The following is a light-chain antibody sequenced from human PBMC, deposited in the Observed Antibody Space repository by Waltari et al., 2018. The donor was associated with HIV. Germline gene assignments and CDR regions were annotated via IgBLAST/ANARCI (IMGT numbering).Light chain of an antibody. CDR2: WSS. J-gene: IGKJ5*01. CDR3: QQYFDLPYT. V-gene: IGKV4-1*01. Sequence: DIVMTQSPHSVAVYMGDRATITCRSSRSVLDTSDGRNYLSWYQQRPGQPPKLLFYWSSIRASGVPERFSGSGSGTEFTLTISRFLAEDVATYFCQQYFDLPYTFGQGTRL. CDR1: RSVLDTSDGRNY.